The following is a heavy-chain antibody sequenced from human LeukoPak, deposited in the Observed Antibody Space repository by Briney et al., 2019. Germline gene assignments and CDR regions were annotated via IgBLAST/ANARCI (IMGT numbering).Heavy chain of an antibody. CDR1: GFTFSTYW. D-gene: IGHD6-13*01. CDR2: INTDGSRI. V-gene: IGHV3-74*01. CDR3: ARGGPQLVLDY. Sequence: PGGSLRLSCAASGFTFSTYWIHWVRQAPGKGLVWVSRINTDGSRISYADSVKGRFTISRDNGMNTLYLQMNSLRAEDTAVYYCARGGPQLVLDYWGQGTLVTVSS. J-gene: IGHJ4*02.